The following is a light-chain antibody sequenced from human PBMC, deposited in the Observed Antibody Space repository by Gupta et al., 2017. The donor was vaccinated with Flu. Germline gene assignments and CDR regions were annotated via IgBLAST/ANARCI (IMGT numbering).Light chain of an antibody. CDR1: QSVSSSY. J-gene: IGKJ3*01. CDR3: QQYGSSPAVT. CDR2: GAS. V-gene: IGKV3-20*01. Sequence: EIVLTQSPGTLSLSPGESAPLSCRASQSVSSSYLAWYQQKPGQAPRLLIYGASSRATGIPDRFSGSGSGTDFTLTISRLEPEDFAVYYCQQYGSSPAVTFGPGTKVDIK.